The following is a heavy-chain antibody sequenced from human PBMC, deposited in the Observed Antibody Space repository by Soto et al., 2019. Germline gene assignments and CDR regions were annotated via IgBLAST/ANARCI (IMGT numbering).Heavy chain of an antibody. Sequence: PSDTLSLTCTVSGGSISSFYWSWIRQPPGKRLEWIGYIYYSGSTNYNPSLKSRVTISVDTSKNQFSLKLSSVTAADTAVYYCARSDGRYWGQGTLVTVS. V-gene: IGHV4-59*01. CDR3: ARSDGRY. CDR1: GGSISSFY. CDR2: IYYSGST. J-gene: IGHJ4*02.